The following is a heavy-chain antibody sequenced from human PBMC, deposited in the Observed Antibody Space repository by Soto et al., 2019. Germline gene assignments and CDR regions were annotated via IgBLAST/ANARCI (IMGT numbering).Heavy chain of an antibody. J-gene: IGHJ5*02. CDR3: AKCGNYDMLTGQGGFDP. Sequence: QVQLQESGPGVVKASQTLSLTCTVSGDSTVSASSISRGGYYWGWTRQHPGRGLEWIGYIYYSGETFYNPSLKSRVTISSDKSKNQFSLRMTSVTAMDTAVYYCAKCGNYDMLTGQGGFDPWGQGTLVTVSS. CDR2: IYYSGET. D-gene: IGHD3-9*01. V-gene: IGHV4-31*02. CDR1: STVSASSISRGGYY.